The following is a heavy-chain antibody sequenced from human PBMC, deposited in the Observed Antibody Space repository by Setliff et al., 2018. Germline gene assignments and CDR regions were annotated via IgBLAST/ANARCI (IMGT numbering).Heavy chain of an antibody. CDR1: GFTFSSYS. Sequence: PGGSLRLSCAASGFTFSSYSMNWVRQAPGKGLEWVSSISSSSSYIYYADSVKGRFTISRDNAKNSLYLQMNSLRAEDTAVYYCARDPYGDYSPSDYWGQGTLVTVSS. J-gene: IGHJ4*02. CDR3: ARDPYGDYSPSDY. D-gene: IGHD4-17*01. V-gene: IGHV3-21*01. CDR2: ISSSSSYI.